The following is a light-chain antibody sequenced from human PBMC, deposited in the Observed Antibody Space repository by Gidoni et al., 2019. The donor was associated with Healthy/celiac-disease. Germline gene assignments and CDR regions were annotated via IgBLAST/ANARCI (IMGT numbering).Light chain of an antibody. CDR1: QSVSSY. CDR3: QQRSNS. Sequence: EIVLPQSPATLSLSPGERATLSCRASQSVSSYLAWYQQKPGQAPRLLIYDASNRATGIPARFSGSGSGTDFTLTISSLEPEYFAVYYCQQRSNSFGQGTRLEIK. V-gene: IGKV3-11*01. CDR2: DAS. J-gene: IGKJ5*01.